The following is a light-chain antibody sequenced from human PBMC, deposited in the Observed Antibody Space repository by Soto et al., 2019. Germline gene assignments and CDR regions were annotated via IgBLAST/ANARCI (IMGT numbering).Light chain of an antibody. CDR2: GTS. Sequence: EIVMTQSPATLSVSPGERATLSCRASQSVNINLAWYQQKPGQAPRLLIYGTSTRATGVPARFSGSGSGTEFTLTIRHPQSEDFAVYYCQQYNDWPPLTFGGGTKVAIK. CDR3: QQYNDWPPLT. CDR1: QSVNIN. J-gene: IGKJ4*01. V-gene: IGKV3-15*01.